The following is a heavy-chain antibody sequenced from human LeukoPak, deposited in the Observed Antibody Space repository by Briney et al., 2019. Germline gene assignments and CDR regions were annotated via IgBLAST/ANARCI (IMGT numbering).Heavy chain of an antibody. J-gene: IGHJ4*02. V-gene: IGHV3-23*01. Sequence: GGSLRLSCAASGFTFSIYAMSWVRQAPGKGLQWVSSITSRGESTWYVDSVKGRFTITRDNSENTLYLQMHSLRAEDTAVYYCARDRPNYYGSDGHYYRRDGDYWGRGTLVSVSS. CDR1: GFTFSIYA. D-gene: IGHD3-22*01. CDR3: ARDRPNYYGSDGHYYRRDGDY. CDR2: ITSRGEST.